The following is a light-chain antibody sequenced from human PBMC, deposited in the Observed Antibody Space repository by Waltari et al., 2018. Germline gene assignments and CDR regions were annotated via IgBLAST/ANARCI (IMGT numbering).Light chain of an antibody. Sequence: QSALTQPRSVSGSPGQSVTISCTGTSSDVGGYNYVSWYQQHPGKAPKLLIYDVSKRPHGVPERFSGSKSGNTASLTISGLQAEDEADYYCCSYAGSYTVFGGGTKLTVL. J-gene: IGLJ2*01. V-gene: IGLV2-11*01. CDR2: DVS. CDR3: CSYAGSYTV. CDR1: SSDVGGYNY.